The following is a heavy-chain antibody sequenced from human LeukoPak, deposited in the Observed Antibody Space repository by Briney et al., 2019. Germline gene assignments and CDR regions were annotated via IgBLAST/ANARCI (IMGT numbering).Heavy chain of an antibody. CDR3: ARGIEVWIGNAFDI. J-gene: IGHJ3*02. Sequence: GGSLRLSCAASGFSFSYYGMHWVRQAPGKGLEWLTYIQNDGSIKYYTDSVTGRFTISRDNSKNTLYLQVNSLRAEDTAVYYCARGIEVWIGNAFDIWGQGTMVTVSS. CDR2: IQNDGSIK. D-gene: IGHD3-16*01. V-gene: IGHV3-30*02. CDR1: GFSFSYYG.